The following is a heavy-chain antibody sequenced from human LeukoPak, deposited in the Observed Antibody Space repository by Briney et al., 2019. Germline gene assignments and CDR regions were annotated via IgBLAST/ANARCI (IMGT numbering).Heavy chain of an antibody. Sequence: GGSLRLSCAASEFTFSSYAMNWVRQAPGKGLEWVSTISASGGSTYHAVSVKGRFTISRDNSKNTLYLQMNTLRAEDTAVYYCAKAIRTSCYGCNMDVWGEGTTVTVSS. D-gene: IGHD2-2*01. CDR3: AKAIRTSCYGCNMDV. V-gene: IGHV3-23*01. CDR1: EFTFSSYA. CDR2: ISASGGST. J-gene: IGHJ6*03.